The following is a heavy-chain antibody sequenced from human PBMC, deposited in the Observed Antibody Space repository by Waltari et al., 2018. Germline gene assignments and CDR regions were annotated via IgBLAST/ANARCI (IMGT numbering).Heavy chain of an antibody. CDR2: IKQDGSWK. J-gene: IGHJ4*02. Sequence: EVQLVESGGGLVQPGGFLRLSCAASGFTFSSYWMSWVRQAPGKGLEWVANIKQDGSWKYYVDSVKGRFTITRENAKNSLYLQMNSLRAEDTAVYYCAREMTTVTIAYWGQGTLVTVSS. D-gene: IGHD4-17*01. CDR1: GFTFSSYW. CDR3: AREMTTVTIAY. V-gene: IGHV3-7*01.